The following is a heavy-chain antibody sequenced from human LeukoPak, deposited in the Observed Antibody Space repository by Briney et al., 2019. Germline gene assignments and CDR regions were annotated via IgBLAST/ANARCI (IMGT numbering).Heavy chain of an antibody. V-gene: IGHV4-31*03. CDR2: IYYSGTT. J-gene: IGHJ5*02. CDR3: ARSPSGIAAAEPMLVFDP. D-gene: IGHD6-13*01. CDR1: GGSINSGDHY. Sequence: SETLSLTCTVSGGSINSGDHYWSWIRQHPGKGLEWIGYIYYSGTTYYNPSLESRVIISLDTSKNQFSLKLSSVTAADTAVYYCARSPSGIAAAEPMLVFDPWGQGTLVTVSS.